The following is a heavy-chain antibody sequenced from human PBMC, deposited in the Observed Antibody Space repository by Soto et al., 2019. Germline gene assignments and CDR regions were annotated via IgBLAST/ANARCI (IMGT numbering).Heavy chain of an antibody. V-gene: IGHV5-10-1*01. Sequence: PGESLKISCKGSGYSFTSYWISWVRQMPGKGLEWMGRIDPSDSYTNYSPSFQGHVTISADKSISTAYLQWSSLKASDTAMYYCARLVGSSSSLYYYGMDVWGQGTTVTVSS. CDR1: GYSFTSYW. D-gene: IGHD6-6*01. CDR3: ARLVGSSSSLYYYGMDV. J-gene: IGHJ6*02. CDR2: IDPSDSYT.